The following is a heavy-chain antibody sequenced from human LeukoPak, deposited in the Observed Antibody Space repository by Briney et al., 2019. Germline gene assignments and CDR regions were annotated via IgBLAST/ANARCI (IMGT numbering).Heavy chain of an antibody. D-gene: IGHD2-2*01. CDR2: LHPGNSDT. J-gene: IGHJ4*02. V-gene: IGHV5-51*01. CDR1: GYSFSNYW. Sequence: GESLKISCQVSGYSFSNYWIGWLRQMPGKGLEWMAILHPGNSDTRYSPSFQGQVTISADRSISTAYLQWSSLKASDTAIYYCARGRYCSSTGCSHFDYWGQGTLVTVS. CDR3: ARGRYCSSTGCSHFDY.